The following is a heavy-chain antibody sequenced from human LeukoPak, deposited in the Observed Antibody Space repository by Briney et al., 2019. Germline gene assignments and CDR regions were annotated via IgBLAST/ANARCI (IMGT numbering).Heavy chain of an antibody. CDR3: AREFASGSYYY. V-gene: IGHV5-51*01. J-gene: IGHJ4*02. CDR2: IHPADSDT. Sequence: GESLKISFQVSGXSFTSYCIGWVRQMPGKDLEWMGIIHPADSDTRYSPSFQGQVTISADKSINTAYLQWSSLKASDTAMYYCAREFASGSYYYWGQGTLVTVSP. D-gene: IGHD3-10*01. CDR1: GXSFTSYC.